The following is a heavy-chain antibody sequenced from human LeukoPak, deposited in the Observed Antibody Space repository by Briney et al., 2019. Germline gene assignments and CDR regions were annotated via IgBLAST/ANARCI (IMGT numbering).Heavy chain of an antibody. Sequence: PSETLSLTCTVSGGSISSSSYYWGWIRQPPGKGLEWIGSIYYSGSTYYNPSLKSRVTISVDTSKNQFSLKLSSVTAADTAVYYCARASKDVQEIYDFWSGYYRGWGYYYMDVWGKGTTVTVSS. CDR3: ARASKDVQEIYDFWSGYYRGWGYYYMDV. D-gene: IGHD3-3*01. CDR2: IYYSGST. V-gene: IGHV4-39*07. CDR1: GGSISSSSYY. J-gene: IGHJ6*03.